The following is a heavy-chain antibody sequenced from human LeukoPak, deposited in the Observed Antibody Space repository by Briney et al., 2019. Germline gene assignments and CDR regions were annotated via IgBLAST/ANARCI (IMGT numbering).Heavy chain of an antibody. J-gene: IGHJ4*02. CDR2: IYYSGST. CDR1: GGSISSSSYY. V-gene: IGHV4-39*07. CDR3: ARNPYYFDY. Sequence: SETLSLTCTVSGGSISSSSYYWGWIRQPPGKGLEWIGSIYYSGSTYYNPSLKSRVTISVDTSKNQFSLKLSSVTAADTAVYYCARNPYYFDYWGQGTLITVSS.